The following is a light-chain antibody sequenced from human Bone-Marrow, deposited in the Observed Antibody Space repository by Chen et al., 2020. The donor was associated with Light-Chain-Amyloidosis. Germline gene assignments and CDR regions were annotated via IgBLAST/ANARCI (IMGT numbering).Light chain of an antibody. CDR2: RGT. CDR3: QSADSSGTYEVI. V-gene: IGLV3-25*03. J-gene: IGLJ2*01. CDR1: DLPTKY. Sequence: YELPQPLSVSVSAGTPARMTCSGDDLPTKYAYWYQQKPGPAPVLVIRRGTESPSGISERFSGSSSGTKATLTISGVQAEDEADYHCQSADSSGTYEVIFGGGTKLTVL.